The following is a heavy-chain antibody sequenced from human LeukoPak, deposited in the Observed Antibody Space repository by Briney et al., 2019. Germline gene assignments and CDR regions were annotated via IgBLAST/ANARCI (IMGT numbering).Heavy chain of an antibody. CDR2: ISYDGSNK. Sequence: GGSLRLSCAASGFTFSTYGMHWVRQAPGKGLEWVAVISYDGSNKYYADSVKGRFTISRDNSKNTLYLQMNSLRAEDTAVYYCAKVNLITMIVVVTDAFDIWGQGTMVTVSS. CDR3: AKVNLITMIVVVTDAFDI. CDR1: GFTFSTYG. D-gene: IGHD3-22*01. J-gene: IGHJ3*02. V-gene: IGHV3-30*18.